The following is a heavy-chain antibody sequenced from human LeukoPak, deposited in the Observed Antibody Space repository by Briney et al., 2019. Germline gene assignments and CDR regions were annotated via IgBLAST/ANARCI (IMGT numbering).Heavy chain of an antibody. CDR2: IRIGGGGT. CDR3: ARCMVLSQGWCNWFDP. V-gene: IGHV3-23*01. Sequence: GGSLRLSCAASGFDLTTYAMTWVRQAPAKGLEWVSSIRIGGGGTYYADSVKGRFTISRDNSENTLHLQMNNLRVEDTAGYFCARCMVLSQGWCNWFDPWGQGTLVTVSS. J-gene: IGHJ5*02. D-gene: IGHD6-13*01. CDR1: GFDLTTYA.